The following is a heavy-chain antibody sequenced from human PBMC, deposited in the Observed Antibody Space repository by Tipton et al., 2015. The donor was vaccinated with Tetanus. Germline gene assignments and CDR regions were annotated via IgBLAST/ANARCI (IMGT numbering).Heavy chain of an antibody. J-gene: IGHJ3*01. D-gene: IGHD1-26*01. CDR3: ARDREAFDF. V-gene: IGHV1-46*04. Sequence: QLVQSGAEVKKPGASVKLSCKTSGYTFTQYYLHWVRQAPEQGLEWMGMIYPSDGSTSYAQKLQGRVTMTRDTPTSTVYMELSSLRSEDTAVYYCARDREAFDFWGQGTMVTVSS. CDR1: GYTFTQYY. CDR2: IYPSDGST.